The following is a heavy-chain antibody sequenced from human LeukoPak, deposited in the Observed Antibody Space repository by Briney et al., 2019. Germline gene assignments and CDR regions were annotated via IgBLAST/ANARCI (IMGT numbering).Heavy chain of an antibody. CDR1: GYTFTSYG. D-gene: IGHD2-2*01. J-gene: IGHJ4*02. CDR2: ISVYNGNT. CDR3: AKVPALKSYASTHFDY. V-gene: IGHV1-18*04. Sequence: ASVKVSCKASGYTFTSYGISWVRQAPGQGLEWMGWISVYNGNTNYAQKLQGRVAMTTDASTSTAYMELRSLGSEDAAVYYCAKVPALKSYASTHFDYWGQGTLVTVSS.